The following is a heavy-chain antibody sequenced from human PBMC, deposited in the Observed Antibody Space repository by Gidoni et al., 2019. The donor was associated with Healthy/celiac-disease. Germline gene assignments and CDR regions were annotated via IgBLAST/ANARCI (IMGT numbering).Heavy chain of an antibody. CDR1: GYTFTSYG. Sequence: QVQLVQSGAEVKKPGASVKVSCKASGYTFTSYGISWVRQAPGQGLEWMGWISAYNGNTNYAQKLQGRGTMTTDTSTSTAYMELRSLRSDDTAVYYCAREPSLYDFWSGPVAFDIWGQGTMVTVSS. V-gene: IGHV1-18*01. D-gene: IGHD3-3*01. CDR3: AREPSLYDFWSGPVAFDI. J-gene: IGHJ3*02. CDR2: ISAYNGNT.